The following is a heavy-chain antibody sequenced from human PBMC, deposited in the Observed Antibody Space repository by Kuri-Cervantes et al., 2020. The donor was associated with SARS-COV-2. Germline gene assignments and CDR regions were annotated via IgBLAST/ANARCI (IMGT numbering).Heavy chain of an antibody. V-gene: IGHV3-53*01. D-gene: IGHD3-3*01. CDR1: GFTVANYY. J-gene: IGHJ4*02. CDR2: LYGGDKT. CDR3: ARYIVTVDYDFWSGYYCPSYFDY. Sequence: GESLKISCAGPGFTVANYYMSWVRQAPGKGLEWVSILYGGDKTDYADSVKGRFTLSRDNSKNTLFLQLDSQIADDTAVYYCARYIVTVDYDFWSGYYCPSYFDYWGQGTLVTVSS.